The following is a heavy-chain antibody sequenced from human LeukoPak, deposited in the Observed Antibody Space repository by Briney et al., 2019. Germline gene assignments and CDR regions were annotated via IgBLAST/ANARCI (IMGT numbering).Heavy chain of an antibody. D-gene: IGHD3-10*01. V-gene: IGHV4-59*01. CDR3: ARDGRFNYYGSGTPKYYYGMDV. J-gene: IGHJ6*02. CDR2: IYYSGST. CDR1: GGSISSYY. Sequence: SETLSLTCTVSGGSISSYYWSWIRQPPGKGLEWIGYIYYSGSTNYNPSLKSRVTISVDTSKNQLSLKLSSVTAADTAVYYCARDGRFNYYGSGTPKYYYGMDVWGQGTTVTVSS.